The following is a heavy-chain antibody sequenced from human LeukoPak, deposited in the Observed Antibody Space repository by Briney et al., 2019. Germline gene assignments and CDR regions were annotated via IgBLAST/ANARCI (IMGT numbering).Heavy chain of an antibody. CDR3: TRVYSYGYYLDY. J-gene: IGHJ4*02. Sequence: SETLSLTCTVSGASISHYYWSWIRQPPGKGLEWIGYIYDSGSTYYNPSLKSRATISVDTSKNQFSLKLSSVTAADTAVYYCTRVYSYGYYLDYWGQGTLVTVSS. V-gene: IGHV4-4*09. D-gene: IGHD5-18*01. CDR1: GASISHYY. CDR2: IYDSGST.